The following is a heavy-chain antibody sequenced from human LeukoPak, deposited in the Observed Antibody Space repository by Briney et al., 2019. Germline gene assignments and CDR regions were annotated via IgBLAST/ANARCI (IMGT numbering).Heavy chain of an antibody. CDR3: AKDRCSNGVGCYYYYMDV. CDR1: RFSFSNYW. CDR2: IQYDGSNE. Sequence: GGSLRLSCTPSRFSFSNYWMAWVRQAPGKGLEWVAYIQYDGSNEQYADSVKGRFSISRDSSKNILYLQMNSLRAEDTAVYYCAKDRCSNGVGCYYYYMDVWGKGTTVTISS. V-gene: IGHV3-30*02. D-gene: IGHD2-8*01. J-gene: IGHJ6*03.